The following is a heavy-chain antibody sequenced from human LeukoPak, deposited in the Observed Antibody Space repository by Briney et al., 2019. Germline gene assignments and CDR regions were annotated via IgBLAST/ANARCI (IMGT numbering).Heavy chain of an antibody. CDR3: TTAIVATIETGL. J-gene: IGHJ4*02. CDR1: GFTFGNAW. D-gene: IGHD5-12*01. V-gene: IGHV3-15*01. Sequence: PGGSLRLSCAASGFTFGNAWMSWVRQAPGKGLEWVGRIKSKTDGGTTDYAAPVKGRFTISRDDSKNTLYLQMNSLKTEDTTVYYCTTAIVATIETGLWGQGTLVTVSS. CDR2: IKSKTDGGTT.